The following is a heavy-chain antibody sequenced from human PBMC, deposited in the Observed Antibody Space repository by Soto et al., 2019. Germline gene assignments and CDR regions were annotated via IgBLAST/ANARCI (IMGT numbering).Heavy chain of an antibody. J-gene: IGHJ4*02. V-gene: IGHV3-21*01. D-gene: IGHD6-25*01. CDR2: ISSSGGYI. CDR3: ARGSSDAGTAAIDH. CDR1: GFTFSNFN. Sequence: EVQLVESGGGLVKPGWSLGLSCADSGFTFSNFNMNWVRQAPGKGLEWVSSISSSGGYIYYADSVKGRFTISRDNAKNSLYLQMNSLRAEDTAVYYCARGSSDAGTAAIDHWGQGTLVTVSS.